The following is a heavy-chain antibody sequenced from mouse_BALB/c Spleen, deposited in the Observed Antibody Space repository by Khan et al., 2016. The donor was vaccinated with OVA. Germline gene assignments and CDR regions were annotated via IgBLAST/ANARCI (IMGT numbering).Heavy chain of an antibody. CDR1: GISITSGNYR. CDR3: ARDYGSLYWFVDV. CDR2: IYYSGTV. J-gene: IGHJ1*01. V-gene: IGHV3-5*02. D-gene: IGHD1-1*01. Sequence: EVQLQESGPGLVKPSQTVSLTYTVTGISITSGNYRWSWIRQFPGNKLEWIGNIYYSGTVTYNPSLTSRTTITRDTSKNQFFLEMNSLTAEDTATYYCARDYGSLYWFVDVWGAGTTVTVAS.